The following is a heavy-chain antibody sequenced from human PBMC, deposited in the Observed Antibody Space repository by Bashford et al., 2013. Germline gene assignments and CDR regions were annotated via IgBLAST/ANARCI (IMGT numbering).Heavy chain of an antibody. Sequence: ASVKVSCKASGYTFTDYGISWVRQAPGQGLEWMGWISAYNGNIDFAQKVQGRVTMTTDSSTSTAYMELRSLRSDDTAVYYCAREFSSGSKRNIDYWGQGTLVTVSS. CDR2: ISAYNGNI. J-gene: IGHJ4*02. CDR1: GYTFTDYG. D-gene: IGHD6-19*01. CDR3: AREFSSGSKRNIDY. V-gene: IGHV1-18*01.